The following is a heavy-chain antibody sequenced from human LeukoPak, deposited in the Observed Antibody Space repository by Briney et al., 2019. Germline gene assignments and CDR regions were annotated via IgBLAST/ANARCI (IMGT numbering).Heavy chain of an antibody. J-gene: IGHJ6*03. CDR2: IYHSGST. CDR3: ARGQYCGGDCYYYYMDV. D-gene: IGHD2-21*01. Sequence: GSLRLSCAASGFTFSSYGMHWVRQAPGKGLEWIGEIYHSGSTNYNPSLKSRVTISVDTSKNQFSLKLSSVTAADTAVYYCARGQYCGGDCYYYYMDVWGKGTTVTVSS. V-gene: IGHV4-34*01. CDR1: GFTFSSYG.